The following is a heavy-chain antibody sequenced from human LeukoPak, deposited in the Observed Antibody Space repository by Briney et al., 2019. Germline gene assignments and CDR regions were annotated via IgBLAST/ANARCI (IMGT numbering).Heavy chain of an antibody. J-gene: IGHJ3*02. CDR1: GGSIRSYY. V-gene: IGHV4-59*01. CDR2: MYHSGSS. Sequence: SETLSLTCTVSGGSIRSYYWSWIRQPPGKGLEWIGYMYHSGSSNYNPSLRSRVTMLVDTSNNQFSVKLTSVTAADTAVYYCAGDESGDLRRAFDIWGQGTMVTVSS. CDR3: AGDESGDLRRAFDI. D-gene: IGHD4-17*01.